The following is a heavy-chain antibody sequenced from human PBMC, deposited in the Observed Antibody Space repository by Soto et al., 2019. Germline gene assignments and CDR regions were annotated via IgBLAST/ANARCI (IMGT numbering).Heavy chain of an antibody. CDR2: IYYSGST. D-gene: IGHD3-9*01. Sequence: SETLSLTCTVSGGSISSSSYYWGWMRQPPGKGLEWIGSIYYSGSTYYNPSLKSRVTISVDTSKNQFSLKLSSVTAADTAVYYCARHRGALRYFDWLLLPYFDYWGQGTLVTVSS. CDR3: ARHRGALRYFDWLLLPYFDY. CDR1: GGSISSSSYY. J-gene: IGHJ4*02. V-gene: IGHV4-39*01.